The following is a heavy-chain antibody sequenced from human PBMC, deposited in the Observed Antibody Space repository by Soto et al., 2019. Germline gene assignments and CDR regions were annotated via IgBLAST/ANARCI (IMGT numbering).Heavy chain of an antibody. Sequence: QVQLVESGGGLVEPGGSLRLSCAASGFIFTDYYMTWIRQAPGKGLEWVLYISNSDETTHYADSVKGRFIVSRDNAKKLLFLQMSGLRVDDTAVYYCARGPNRIDVYTFDSWGRGALVTVSS. CDR1: GFIFTDYY. D-gene: IGHD4-4*01. V-gene: IGHV3-11*01. CDR3: ARGPNRIDVYTFDS. J-gene: IGHJ4*02. CDR2: ISNSDETT.